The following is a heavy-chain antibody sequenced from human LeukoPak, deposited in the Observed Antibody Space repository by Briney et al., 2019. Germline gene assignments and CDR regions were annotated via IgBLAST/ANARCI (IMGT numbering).Heavy chain of an antibody. Sequence: GGSLRLSCAAFGLTVSGNYMSWVRQAPGKGLEWVSVLYSDGGTYYADSVKGRFSISRDTSKNTLYLQMNSLRAEDTAVYYCAKDLGLRGIYGPRGGKTIDYWGQGTLVTVSS. CDR3: AKDLGLRGIYGPRGGKTIDY. CDR1: GLTVSGNY. V-gene: IGHV3-53*05. J-gene: IGHJ4*02. CDR2: LYSDGGT. D-gene: IGHD2-21*01.